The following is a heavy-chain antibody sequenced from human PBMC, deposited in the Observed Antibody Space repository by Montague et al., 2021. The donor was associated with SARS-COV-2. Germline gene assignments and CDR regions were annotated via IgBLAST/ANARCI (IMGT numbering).Heavy chain of an antibody. V-gene: IGHV3-33*01. CDR3: ARDILGTVRYGMDV. Sequence: SLILSCAASVFTLRSYGMHLVRQAPGKGLEWVAVLWYDSSNKYYXHSVHVRFTISRDNSKHTLYLQMNSLGAEDTAVYYCARDILGTVRYGMDVWGQGTTVTVSS. CDR2: LWYDSSNK. J-gene: IGHJ6*02. CDR1: VFTLRSYG. D-gene: IGHD3-9*01.